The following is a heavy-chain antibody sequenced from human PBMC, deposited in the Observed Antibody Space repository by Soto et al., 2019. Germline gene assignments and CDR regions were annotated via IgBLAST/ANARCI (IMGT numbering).Heavy chain of an antibody. V-gene: IGHV4-59*01. CDR3: ARGGGVYYFDY. CDR2: IYYSGIT. J-gene: IGHJ4*02. D-gene: IGHD2-8*02. Sequence: QVQLQEWGPGLVKPSETLSLTCTVSGGSISSYYWSWIRQPPGKGLEWIGYIYYSGITDYNPSLKSRVTISVDTSKSQFSLKLSSVTAADTAVYYCARGGGVYYFDYWGQGTLVTVSS. CDR1: GGSISSYY.